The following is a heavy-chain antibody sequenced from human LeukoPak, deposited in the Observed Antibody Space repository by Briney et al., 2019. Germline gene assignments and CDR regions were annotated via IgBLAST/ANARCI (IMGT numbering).Heavy chain of an antibody. CDR3: ARARSRFGYQVTDY. CDR2: IYYNGNT. CDR1: GGSISSYY. J-gene: IGHJ4*02. Sequence: SETPSLTCTVSGGSISSYYWSWIRQPPGKGLEWIGHIYYNGNTNYNPSLKSRVTISLDTSKNQFSLKVTSVTAADTAVYYCARARSRFGYQVTDYWGQGTLVTVSS. V-gene: IGHV4-59*01. D-gene: IGHD2-2*01.